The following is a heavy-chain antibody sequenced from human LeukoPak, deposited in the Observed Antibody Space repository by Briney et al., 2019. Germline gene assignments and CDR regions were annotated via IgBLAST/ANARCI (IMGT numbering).Heavy chain of an antibody. V-gene: IGHV3-53*01. Sequence: GGSLRLSCAVSGFTVSGNYMSWVRQAPGKGLEWVSLIYSGGTTYYADSVKGRFTISRDNSKNTVYLQMNSLTAEATAIYYCAKVRSGCTYGPFDSWGQGTLVTVSS. CDR2: IYSGGTT. D-gene: IGHD5-18*01. CDR3: AKVRSGCTYGPFDS. CDR1: GFTVSGNY. J-gene: IGHJ4*02.